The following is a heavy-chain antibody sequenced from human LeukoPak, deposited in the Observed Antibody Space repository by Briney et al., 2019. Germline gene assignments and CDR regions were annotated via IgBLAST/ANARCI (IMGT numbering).Heavy chain of an antibody. D-gene: IGHD7-27*01. V-gene: IGHV3-33*06. CDR1: GFTFSSYG. CDR2: IWYDGSNK. J-gene: IGHJ5*02. Sequence: GGSLRLSCAASGFTFSSYGMHWVRQAPGKGLEWVAVIWYDGSNKYYADSVKGRFTISRDNSKNTLYLQMNSLRAEDTAVYYCAKDASWGWFDPWGQGTLVTVSS. CDR3: AKDASWGWFDP.